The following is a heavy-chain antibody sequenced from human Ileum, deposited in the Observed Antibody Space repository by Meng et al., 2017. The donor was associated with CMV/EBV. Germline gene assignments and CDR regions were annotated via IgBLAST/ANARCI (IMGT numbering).Heavy chain of an antibody. J-gene: IGHJ4*02. CDR2: IYTSGTT. CDR1: GGSISNYN. V-gene: IGHV4-4*07. CDR3: ARNNGSGNWNFFHY. D-gene: IGHD3-10*01. Sequence: QVPLRWSCPRLVKTSETLSLTCYLSGGSISNYNWSWIRHPAGKGLEWIAHIYTSGTTIYNPSLKSRVTMSVDTSRNQFSLKLTSVTAADTAVYYCARNNGSGNWNFFHYWGQGTLVTVSS.